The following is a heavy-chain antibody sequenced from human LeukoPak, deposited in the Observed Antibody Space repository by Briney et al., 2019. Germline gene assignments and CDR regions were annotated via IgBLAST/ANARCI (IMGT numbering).Heavy chain of an antibody. CDR1: RGSISSGGYY. J-gene: IGHJ5*02. CDR3: ATVDNSGCKRWFDP. D-gene: IGHD3-22*01. Sequence: SETLTLTCAVSRGSISSGGYYWSGIRQLPGKGLEWIGYIHYTGSTYYNPSLKSRVSISVDTSKNQFSLTLTSVTAADTAIYYCATVDNSGCKRWFDPWGQGTLVTVSS. CDR2: IHYTGST. V-gene: IGHV4-31*11.